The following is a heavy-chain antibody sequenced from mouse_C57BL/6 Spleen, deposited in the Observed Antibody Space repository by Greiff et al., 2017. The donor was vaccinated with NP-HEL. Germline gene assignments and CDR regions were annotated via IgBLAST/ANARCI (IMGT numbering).Heavy chain of an antibody. CDR2: ISGGGGNT. Sequence: EVKVVESGGGLVKPGGSLKLSCAASGFTFSSYTMSWVRQTPEKRLEWVATISGGGGNTYYPDSVKGRFTLSSDNAKHTLYLQMSRLRSEDTALYYCARQPGVYYVSSYYFDYWGQGTTLTVSS. CDR3: ARQPGVYYVSSYYFDY. CDR1: GFTFSSYT. D-gene: IGHD1-1*01. J-gene: IGHJ2*01. V-gene: IGHV5-9*01.